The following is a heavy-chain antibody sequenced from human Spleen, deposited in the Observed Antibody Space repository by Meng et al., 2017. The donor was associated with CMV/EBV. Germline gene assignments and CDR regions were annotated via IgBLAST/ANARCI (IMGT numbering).Heavy chain of an antibody. V-gene: IGHV3-21*03. D-gene: IGHD3-9*01. CDR2: ISSSSSYI. CDR1: GFTFSSYS. J-gene: IGHJ4*02. Sequence: GGSLRLSCAASGFTFSSYSMNWVRQAPGKGLEWVSSISSSSSYIYYADSVKGRFTISRDDSKNTLYLQMNSLKTEDTAVYYCTTDRPPYYDILTGHDYWGQGTLVTVSS. CDR3: TTDRPPYYDILTGHDY.